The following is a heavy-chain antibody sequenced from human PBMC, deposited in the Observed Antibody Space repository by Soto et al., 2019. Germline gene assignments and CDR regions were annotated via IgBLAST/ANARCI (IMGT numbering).Heavy chain of an antibody. D-gene: IGHD3-16*01. Sequence: GGSLRLSCAASGFTFRSYAMHWVRQAPGKGLEWVAAISYDGSSEYYTDSVKGRVTISRDNSRNTLYLQMNSLRPEDTAVYYCAREWGTQEDCWGQGTLVTVSS. V-gene: IGHV3-30-3*01. CDR2: ISYDGSSE. CDR1: GFTFRSYA. CDR3: AREWGTQEDC. J-gene: IGHJ4*02.